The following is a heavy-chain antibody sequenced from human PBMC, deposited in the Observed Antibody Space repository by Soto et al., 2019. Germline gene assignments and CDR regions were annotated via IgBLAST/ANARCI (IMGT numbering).Heavy chain of an antibody. CDR1: GFMFSSYA. V-gene: IGHV3-23*01. J-gene: IGHJ4*02. D-gene: IGHD2-21*02. CDR2: ISGGGGIT. CDR3: AKDKSSGGPVTAAY. Sequence: EVQLLESGGGSVQPGGSLRLSCAASGFMFSSYAMTWVRQAPGKGLEWVSAISGGGGITHYADSVRGRFTISRDHSENKLNPQRNSLREEETAGYYWAKDKSSGGPVTAAYWGQGTLVSVSS.